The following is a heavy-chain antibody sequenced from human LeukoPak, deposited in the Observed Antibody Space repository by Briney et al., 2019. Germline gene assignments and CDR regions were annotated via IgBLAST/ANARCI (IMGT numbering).Heavy chain of an antibody. J-gene: IGHJ4*02. D-gene: IGHD3-22*01. CDR1: GGSISSYY. CDR2: IYCSGGT. CDR3: ARRGGDSSGNFDY. V-gene: IGHV4-59*08. Sequence: SETLSLTCTVSGGSISSYYWSRIRQPPGKGLEWIGYIYCSGGTNYNPSLKSRVTISVDTSKKQFSLRLSSVTAADTAVYYCARRGGDSSGNFDYWGQGTLVTVSS.